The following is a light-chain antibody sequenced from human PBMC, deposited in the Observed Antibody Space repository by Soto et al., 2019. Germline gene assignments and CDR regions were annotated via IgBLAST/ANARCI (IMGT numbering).Light chain of an antibody. CDR3: SSYTSSSLGV. CDR1: SSDVGGYNY. V-gene: IGLV2-14*01. J-gene: IGLJ2*01. Sequence: QSALTQPASVSGSPGQSITISCTGTSSDVGGYNYVSWYQQHPGKAPKLMIYDVSNRPSGVSNRFSGSKSGNTASLSISGLQAEEEADYYCSSYTSSSLGVFGGGTKLTVL. CDR2: DVS.